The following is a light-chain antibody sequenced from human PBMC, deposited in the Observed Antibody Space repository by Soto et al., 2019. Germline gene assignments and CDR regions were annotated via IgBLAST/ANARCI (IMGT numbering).Light chain of an antibody. CDR2: DAP. J-gene: IGKJ3*01. Sequence: EIVLTQSPATLSLSPGERATLSCRASQSVSSYLAWYQQKPGQAPRLLIYDAPTRATGIPARFSGSGSGTDFTLTISSLEPEDSAVYYCQQRSNWLTFGPGTKVDIK. CDR3: QQRSNWLT. CDR1: QSVSSY. V-gene: IGKV3-11*01.